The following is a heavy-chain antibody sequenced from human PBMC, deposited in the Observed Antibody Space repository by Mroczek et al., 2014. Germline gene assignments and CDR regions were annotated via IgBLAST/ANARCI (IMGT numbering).Heavy chain of an antibody. Sequence: QVQLQQWGAGLLKPSETLSLTCAVYGGSFSGYYWSWIRQPPGKGLEWIGEINHSGSTNYNPSLKSRVTISVDTSKNQFSLKLSSVTAADTAVYYCARAGGRARYCSSTSCYTGVGYWGQGTLVTVSS. J-gene: IGHJ4*02. D-gene: IGHD2-2*02. CDR3: ARAGGRARYCSSTSCYTGVGY. CDR1: GGSFSGYY. V-gene: IGHV4-34*01. CDR2: INHSGST.